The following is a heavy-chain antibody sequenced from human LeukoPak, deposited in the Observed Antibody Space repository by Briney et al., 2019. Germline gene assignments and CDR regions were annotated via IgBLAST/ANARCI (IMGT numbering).Heavy chain of an antibody. D-gene: IGHD1-26*01. CDR3: ARMLKGGSPYFDY. Sequence: GGSLRLSCAASGFSFSSYAMHWVRQAPGKGLEWVAVTSYDGTNKYYADSVKGRFTISRDNSKNTLYLQMNSLRAEDTAVYYCARMLKGGSPYFDYWGQGTLVTVSS. V-gene: IGHV3-30-3*01. J-gene: IGHJ4*02. CDR2: TSYDGTNK. CDR1: GFSFSSYA.